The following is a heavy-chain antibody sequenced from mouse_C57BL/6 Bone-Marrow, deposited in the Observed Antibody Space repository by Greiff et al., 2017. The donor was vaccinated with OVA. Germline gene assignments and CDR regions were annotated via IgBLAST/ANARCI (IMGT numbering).Heavy chain of an antibody. CDR3: TRCSHWYFDV. V-gene: IGHV1-15*01. Sequence: VQLQQSGAELVRPGASVTLSCKASGYTFTDYEMHWVKQTPVHGLEWIGAIDPETGGTAYNQKFKGKAILTADKSSSTAYMELRSLTSEDSAVYYCTRCSHWYFDVWGTGTTVTVSS. CDR2: IDPETGGT. CDR1: GYTFTDYE. J-gene: IGHJ1*03. D-gene: IGHD1-1*01.